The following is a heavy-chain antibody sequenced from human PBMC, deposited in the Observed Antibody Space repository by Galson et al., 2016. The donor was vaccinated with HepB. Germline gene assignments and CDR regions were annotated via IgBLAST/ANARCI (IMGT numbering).Heavy chain of an antibody. CDR3: TRARGYSFGYSDY. J-gene: IGHJ4*02. CDR2: IRSRAYGGTA. CDR1: GFTFGNYA. D-gene: IGHD5-18*01. Sequence: SLRLSCATSGFTFGNYAMSWFRQAPGKGLEWVGFIRSRAYGGTAEYAASGKTRLTISRDDSKSIAHLQMNSLKTEDTAVYYWTRARGYSFGYSDYWGQGTLVTVSS. V-gene: IGHV3-49*03.